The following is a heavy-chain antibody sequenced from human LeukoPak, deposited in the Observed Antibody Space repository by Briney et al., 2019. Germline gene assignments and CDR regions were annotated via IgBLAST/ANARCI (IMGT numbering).Heavy chain of an antibody. J-gene: IGHJ4*02. CDR3: AKDSHSSSRFHFDY. Sequence: QAGGSLRLSCAASGFTFSNYAMSWVRQAPGKGLEWVSVVIGSGGATYYADSVKGRFTISRDNSKNTLYLQMSSLRADDTAVYYCAKDSHSSSRFHFDYWGQGTLVTVSS. CDR1: GFTFSNYA. CDR2: VIGSGGAT. D-gene: IGHD6-13*01. V-gene: IGHV3-23*01.